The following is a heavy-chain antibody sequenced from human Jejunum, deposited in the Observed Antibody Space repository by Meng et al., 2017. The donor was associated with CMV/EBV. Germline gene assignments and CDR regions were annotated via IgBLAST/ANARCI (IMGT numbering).Heavy chain of an antibody. Sequence: SGFIFNNYAMSWVRQAPGKGLEWVSVFYTGGQTYYADAVKGRFTISRDTSKNTVDLQMNSLRAEDTAVYYCSSFDYAGHPDSFDIWGQGTLVTVSS. J-gene: IGHJ4*01. CDR2: FYTGGQT. V-gene: IGHV3-53*01. CDR1: GFIFNNYA. CDR3: SSFDYAGHPDSFDI. D-gene: IGHD3-9*01.